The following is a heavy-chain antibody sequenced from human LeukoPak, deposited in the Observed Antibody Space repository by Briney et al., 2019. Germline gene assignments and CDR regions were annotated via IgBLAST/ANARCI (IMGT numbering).Heavy chain of an antibody. D-gene: IGHD3-22*01. J-gene: IGHJ4*02. CDR1: GGSISSGDYY. CDR3: ARDYYDSSGYSFLDY. CDR2: IYYSGST. V-gene: IGHV4-30-4*01. Sequence: KPSETLSLTCTVSGGSISSGDYYWSWIRQPPGKGLEWIGYIYYSGSTYYNPSLKSRVTISVDRSKNQFSLKLSSVTAADTAVYYCARDYYDSSGYSFLDYWGQGTLVTVSS.